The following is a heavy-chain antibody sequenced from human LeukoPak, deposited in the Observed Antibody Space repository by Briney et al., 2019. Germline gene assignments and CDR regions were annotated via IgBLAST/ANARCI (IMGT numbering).Heavy chain of an antibody. V-gene: IGHV3-30*01. Sequence: GGSLRLSCAASGFTFSSYAMHWVRQAPGKGLEWVAVISYDGSNKYYADSVKGRFTISGDNSKNTLYLQMNSLRAEDTAVYYCARSPLDYGDYYYFDYWGQGTLVTVSS. J-gene: IGHJ4*02. CDR3: ARSPLDYGDYYYFDY. D-gene: IGHD4-17*01. CDR1: GFTFSSYA. CDR2: ISYDGSNK.